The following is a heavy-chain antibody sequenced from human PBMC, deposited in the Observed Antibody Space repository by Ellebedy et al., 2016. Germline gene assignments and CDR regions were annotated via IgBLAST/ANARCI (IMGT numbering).Heavy chain of an antibody. D-gene: IGHD6-13*01. J-gene: IGHJ6*03. V-gene: IGHV1-18*01. CDR1: GYTFTSYG. Sequence: ASVKVSCKASGYTFTSYGISWVRQAPGQRLEWMGWISAYNGNTNYAQKLQGRVTMTTDTSTSTAYMELRSLRSDDTAVYYCARLRVAAAPWDYYYYMDVWGKGTTVTVSS. CDR3: ARLRVAAAPWDYYYYMDV. CDR2: ISAYNGNT.